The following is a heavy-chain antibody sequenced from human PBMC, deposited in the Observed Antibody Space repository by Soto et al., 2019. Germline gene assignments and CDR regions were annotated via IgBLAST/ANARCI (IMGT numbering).Heavy chain of an antibody. CDR3: ARDYQGRYSYGYVYYGMDV. J-gene: IGHJ6*02. Sequence: QVQLVQSGAEVKKPGSSVKVSCKASGGTFSSYAISWVRQAPGQGLEWMGGIIPIFGTANYAQKFQGRVTITADESTSTAYMELSSLRSEDTAVYCCARDYQGRYSYGYVYYGMDVWGQGTTVTVSS. D-gene: IGHD5-18*01. V-gene: IGHV1-69*01. CDR2: IIPIFGTA. CDR1: GGTFSSYA.